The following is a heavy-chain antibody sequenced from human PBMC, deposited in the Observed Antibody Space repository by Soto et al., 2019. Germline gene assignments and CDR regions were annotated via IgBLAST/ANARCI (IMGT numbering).Heavy chain of an antibody. CDR2: ISSSGSTI. V-gene: IGHV3-11*01. J-gene: IGHJ4*02. D-gene: IGHD3-10*01. Sequence: PGGSLRLSCAASGLTFSDYYMSWIRQAPGKGLEWVSYISSSGSTIYYADSVKGRFTIPRDNAKNSLYLQMNSLRAEDTAVYYCARGFVRYYYVSVSYPPSPYFDYWCQGTLVTVYS. CDR1: GLTFSDYY. CDR3: ARGFVRYYYVSVSYPPSPYFDY.